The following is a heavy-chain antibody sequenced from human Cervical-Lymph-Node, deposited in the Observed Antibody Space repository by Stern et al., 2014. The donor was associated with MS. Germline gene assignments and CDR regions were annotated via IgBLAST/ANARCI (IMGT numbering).Heavy chain of an antibody. CDR1: GFTFDDYA. Sequence: EVQLVESGGGLVQPGRSLRLSCAASGFTFDDYAMHWVRQAPGKGLEWVSGISWNSGSIGYADSVKGRFTISRDNAKNSLYLQMNSLRAEDTALYYCAKGAVFGVVIYDFDYWGQGTLVTVSS. J-gene: IGHJ4*02. D-gene: IGHD3-3*01. CDR3: AKGAVFGVVIYDFDY. V-gene: IGHV3-9*01. CDR2: ISWNSGSI.